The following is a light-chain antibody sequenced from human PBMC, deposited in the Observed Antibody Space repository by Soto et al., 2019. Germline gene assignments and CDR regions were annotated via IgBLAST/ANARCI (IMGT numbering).Light chain of an antibody. Sequence: DIQMTQSPSSVSASVGDRVTINCRASQAIDSWLAWYQQKPVEAPKLLIFTGSLLHSGVPPRLSGSGSGTDFTLNISSLHPEDCATYYCQHHLSFPPTFGQGPKV. CDR1: QAIDSW. J-gene: IGKJ1*01. V-gene: IGKV1-12*01. CDR2: TGS. CDR3: QHHLSFPPT.